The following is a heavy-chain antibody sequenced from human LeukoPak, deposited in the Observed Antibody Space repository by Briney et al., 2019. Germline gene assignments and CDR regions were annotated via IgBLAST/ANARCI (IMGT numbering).Heavy chain of an antibody. CDR3: ARGGAVAGIMDV. Sequence: GGSLRLSCAASRFTFSSYWMHWVRQAPGKGLVWVSRINSDGSSTTYADSVKGRFTISRDNAKNTLYPQMNSLRAEDTAVYYCARGGAVAGIMDVWGKGTTVTVSS. CDR2: INSDGSST. D-gene: IGHD6-13*01. J-gene: IGHJ6*04. CDR1: RFTFSSYW. V-gene: IGHV3-74*01.